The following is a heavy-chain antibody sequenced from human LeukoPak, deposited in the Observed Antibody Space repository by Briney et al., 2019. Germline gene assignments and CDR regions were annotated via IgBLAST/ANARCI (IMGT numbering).Heavy chain of an antibody. D-gene: IGHD3-10*01. J-gene: IGHJ6*02. CDR3: AKDREILWFGELGHMDV. Sequence: LGASVKVSCKASGYTFTSYGISWVRQAPGQGLEWMGWISAYNGNTNYAQKLQGRVTMTTDTSTSTAYMELRSLRSDDTAVYYCAKDREILWFGELGHMDVWGQGTTVTVSS. CDR2: ISAYNGNT. V-gene: IGHV1-18*01. CDR1: GYTFTSYG.